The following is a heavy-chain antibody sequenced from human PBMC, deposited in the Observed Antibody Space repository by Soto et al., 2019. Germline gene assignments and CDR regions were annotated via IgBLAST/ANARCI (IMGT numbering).Heavy chain of an antibody. V-gene: IGHV3-23*01. CDR2: ISGRGSST. Sequence: EGQVLESGGGLVQPGGSLRLSCGASGFTFSNYAMNWVRQAPGKGLEWVSGISGRGSSTYYADSVKGRFTISRDNSQNTIYLQMNSLRAGDTAVYYCAREKYYYDKSGYYSSYLDSWGQGTPVTVSS. CDR3: AREKYYYDKSGYYSSYLDS. D-gene: IGHD3-22*01. J-gene: IGHJ4*02. CDR1: GFTFSNYA.